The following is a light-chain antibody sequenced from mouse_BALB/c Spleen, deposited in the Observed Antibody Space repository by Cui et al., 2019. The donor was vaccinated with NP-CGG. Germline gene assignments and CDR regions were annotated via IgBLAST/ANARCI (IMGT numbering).Light chain of an antibody. CDR1: TGAVTTSNY. CDR2: GTN. CDR3: ALWYSNHWV. J-gene: IGLJ1*01. Sequence: QALVTQESALTTSPGETVTLTCRSSTGAVTTSNYANWVQEKPDHLFTGLIGGTNNRTPGVPARFSGSLMGDKAALTITGAQTEDEAIYFCALWYSNHWVFGGGTKLTVL. V-gene: IGLV1*01.